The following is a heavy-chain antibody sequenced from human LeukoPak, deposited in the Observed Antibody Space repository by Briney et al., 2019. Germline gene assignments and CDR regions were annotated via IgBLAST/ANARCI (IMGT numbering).Heavy chain of an antibody. CDR1: GYTFTSYY. Sequence: ASVKVSCKPSGYTFTSYYMHWVRQAPGQGLEWMGIINPSGGNTNYAQKFQGRVTMTRDTSTSTVYMELSSLRSEDTAVYYCARGRTGSYYDSSGYFDYWGHGTLVTVSS. D-gene: IGHD3-22*01. J-gene: IGHJ4*01. CDR2: INPSGGNT. V-gene: IGHV1-46*01. CDR3: ARGRTGSYYDSSGYFDY.